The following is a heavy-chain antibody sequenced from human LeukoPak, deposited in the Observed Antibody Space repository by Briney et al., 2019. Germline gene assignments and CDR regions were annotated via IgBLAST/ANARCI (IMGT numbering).Heavy chain of an antibody. CDR2: IIPIFGTA. CDR1: GGTFSSYA. CDR3: ARSSISYGSGSYYNPSI. V-gene: IGHV1-69*01. Sequence: SVKVSCKASGGTFSSYAISWVRQAPGQGLEWMGGIIPIFGTANYAQKFQGRVTITADESTSTAYMELSSLRSEDTAVYYCARSSISYGSGSYYNPSIWGQGTLVTVSS. D-gene: IGHD3-10*01. J-gene: IGHJ4*02.